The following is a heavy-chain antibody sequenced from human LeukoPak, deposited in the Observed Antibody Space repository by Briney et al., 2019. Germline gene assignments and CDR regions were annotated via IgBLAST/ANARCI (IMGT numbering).Heavy chain of an antibody. CDR2: IEQDGSEK. CDR1: GFSFTTSW. V-gene: IGHV3-7*01. D-gene: IGHD5-18*01. J-gene: IGHJ4*02. CDR3: AKGHTSLAP. Sequence: GGSLRLXCAASGFSFTTSWMRWVRQAPGKGLEWVASIEQDGSEKYYVDSVKGRFTISRDNAKNSLFLQMNSLRAEDTAVYYCAKGHTSLAPGGQGALVTVSS.